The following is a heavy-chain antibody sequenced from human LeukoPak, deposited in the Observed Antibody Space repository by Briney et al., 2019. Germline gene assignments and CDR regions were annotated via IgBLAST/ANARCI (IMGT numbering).Heavy chain of an antibody. CDR3: ARQGPGYCSSTNCSHYFDY. CDR1: GFTFSSYW. J-gene: IGHJ4*02. CDR2: IKQDGSEK. V-gene: IGHV3-7*01. D-gene: IGHD2-2*01. Sequence: PGGSLRLSCAASGFTFSSYWMSWVRQAPGKGLEWVANIKQDGSEKYYVDSVKGRFTISRDNAKNSLYLQMNSLRAEDTAVYYCARQGPGYCSSTNCSHYFDYWGQGTLVTLSS.